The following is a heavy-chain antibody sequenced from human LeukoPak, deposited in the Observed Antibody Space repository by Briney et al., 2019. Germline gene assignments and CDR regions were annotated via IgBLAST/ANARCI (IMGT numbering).Heavy chain of an antibody. J-gene: IGHJ4*02. CDR1: GFTFSSYW. V-gene: IGHV3-74*01. CDR2: INSDGSST. Sequence: PGGSLRLSCAASGFTFSSYWMHWVRQAPGKGLVWVSRINSDGSSTSYADSVKGRFTISRDNAKNTLYLQMNSLRAEDTAVHYCARTFRQWLVGGIDYWGQGTLVTVSS. D-gene: IGHD6-19*01. CDR3: ARTFRQWLVGGIDY.